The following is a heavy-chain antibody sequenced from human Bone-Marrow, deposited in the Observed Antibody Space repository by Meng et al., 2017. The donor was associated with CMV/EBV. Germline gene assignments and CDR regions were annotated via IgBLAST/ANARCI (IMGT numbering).Heavy chain of an antibody. CDR2: IIPILGVT. D-gene: IGHD5/OR15-5a*01. Sequence: CKASGDTFSNYIINWVRQAPGQGLEWMGRIIPILGVTKHAQKFQGRVTVTADKSTSTAYMELSSLRSEDTATYYCTTGPTDLSYFDHWGQGTLVTVSS. CDR3: TTGPTDLSYFDH. J-gene: IGHJ4*02. V-gene: IGHV1-69*02. CDR1: GDTFSNYI.